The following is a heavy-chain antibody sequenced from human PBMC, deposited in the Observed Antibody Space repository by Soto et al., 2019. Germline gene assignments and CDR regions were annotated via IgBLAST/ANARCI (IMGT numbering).Heavy chain of an antibody. CDR1: GYTFTTYY. V-gene: IGHV1-46*03. Sequence: GASVKVSCKASGYTFTTYYIHWVRQAPGQGLEWMGMINPNGGSTSYAQKFEGRVTMTRDTSTNTVYMELSSLTSEDTAVYYCARVGIYASSWVTFFDYWGQGTLVTVSS. CDR3: ARVGIYASSWVTFFDY. D-gene: IGHD6-13*01. CDR2: INPNGGST. J-gene: IGHJ4*02.